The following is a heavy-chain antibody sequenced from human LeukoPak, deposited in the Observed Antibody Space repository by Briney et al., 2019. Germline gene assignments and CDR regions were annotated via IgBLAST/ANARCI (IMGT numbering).Heavy chain of an antibody. Sequence: PSETLSLTCNVSGYSISSGYYWSWIRQPPGKGLEWIGEINHSGSTNYNPSLKSRVTISVDTSKNQFSLKLSSVTAADTAVYYCARTITFGGGGYYYYYMDVWGKGTTVTISS. CDR3: ARTITFGGGGYYYYYMDV. V-gene: IGHV4-38-2*02. J-gene: IGHJ6*03. CDR2: INHSGST. CDR1: GYSISSGYY. D-gene: IGHD3-16*01.